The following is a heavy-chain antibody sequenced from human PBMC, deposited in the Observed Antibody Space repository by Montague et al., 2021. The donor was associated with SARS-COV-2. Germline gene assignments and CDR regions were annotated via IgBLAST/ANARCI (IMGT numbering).Heavy chain of an antibody. J-gene: IGHJ5*02. CDR2: ISYSGST. CDR1: SGSISPSDTHC. Sequence: SETLSLTYVVSSGSISPSDTHCWGWVRQAPGKGLEWIATISYSGSTSYNPPLRSRVTISVDTSKNQISLNLRSVTAADTSVYYCARHSTTHAFDPWGQGILVTAPS. V-gene: IGHV4-39*01. D-gene: IGHD1-1*01. CDR3: ARHSTTHAFDP.